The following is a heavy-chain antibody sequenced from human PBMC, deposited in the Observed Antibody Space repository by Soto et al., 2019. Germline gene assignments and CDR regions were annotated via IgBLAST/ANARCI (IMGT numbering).Heavy chain of an antibody. D-gene: IGHD2-21*02. CDR1: GGSISSYY. V-gene: IGHV4-59*08. CDR2: VYYRGTT. CDR3: ARQDCGGACYPFDY. Sequence: QVQLQEPGPGLAKPSETLSLTCTVSGGSISSYYWSWIRQPPGKGLEWIGYVYYRGTTNYNPSLKSRVTISVDTSKNQFSLKLSSVTAADTAVYYCARQDCGGACYPFDYWGQGTLVTVSS. J-gene: IGHJ4*02.